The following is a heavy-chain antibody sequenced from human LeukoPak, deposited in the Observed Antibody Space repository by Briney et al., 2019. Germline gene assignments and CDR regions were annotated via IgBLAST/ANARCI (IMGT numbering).Heavy chain of an antibody. CDR1: GFTFSSYA. CDR3: AKAHIVVVIENAFDI. D-gene: IGHD2-21*01. V-gene: IGHV3-23*01. Sequence: GGSLRLSCAASGFTFSSYAMGWVRQAPGKGLEWVSAISGSGGSTYYADSVKGRFTISRDNSKNTLYLQMNSLRAEDTAVYYCAKAHIVVVIENAFDIWGQGTMVTVSS. CDR2: ISGSGGST. J-gene: IGHJ3*02.